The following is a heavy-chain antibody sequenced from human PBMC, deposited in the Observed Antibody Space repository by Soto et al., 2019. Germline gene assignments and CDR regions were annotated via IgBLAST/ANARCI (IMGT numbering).Heavy chain of an antibody. CDR2: IYHNGSP. Sequence: SETLSLTCVVSGGSISSTNWWTWVRQPPGKRLEWIGEIYHNGSPTYSPSLRGRATISVDKSNNQFSLRLRSVTAADTAVYYCARHTPAISISDHWGQGTLVTVSS. D-gene: IGHD2-15*01. CDR1: GGSISSTNW. V-gene: IGHV4-4*02. CDR3: ARHTPAISISDH. J-gene: IGHJ4*02.